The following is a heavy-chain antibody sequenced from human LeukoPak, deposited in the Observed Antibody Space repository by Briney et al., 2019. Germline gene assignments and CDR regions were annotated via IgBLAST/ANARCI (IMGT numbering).Heavy chain of an antibody. Sequence: GGSLSLSCVGSGFTFSNYWMNWVRQAPGKGLEWVGNINEDGSRKNYADSVKGRFTISRDNSKNSLYLQMDSLRAEDTALYYCAGGYYAGYWGQGTQVTVSS. D-gene: IGHD2-2*01. CDR1: GFTFSNYW. CDR3: AGGYYAGY. J-gene: IGHJ4*02. CDR2: INEDGSRK. V-gene: IGHV3-7*04.